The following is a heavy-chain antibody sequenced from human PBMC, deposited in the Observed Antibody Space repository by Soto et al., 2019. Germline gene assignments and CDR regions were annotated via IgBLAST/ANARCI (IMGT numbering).Heavy chain of an antibody. D-gene: IGHD6-13*01. CDR3: ASLYSSSFTGYFDY. Sequence: QVQLQESGPGLVKPSETLSLTCTVSGGSISSYYWSWIRQPAGKGLEWIGRIYTSGSTNYNHSFKSRVTKSVDTSKNQFSLKLSSVTAADTAVYYCASLYSSSFTGYFDYWGQGTLVTVSS. V-gene: IGHV4-4*07. CDR1: GGSISSYY. CDR2: IYTSGST. J-gene: IGHJ4*02.